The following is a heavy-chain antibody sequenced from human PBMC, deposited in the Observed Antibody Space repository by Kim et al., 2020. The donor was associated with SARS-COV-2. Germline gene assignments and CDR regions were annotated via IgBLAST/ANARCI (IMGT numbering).Heavy chain of an antibody. J-gene: IGHJ4*02. CDR3: ARDSGIIAVAGPVDY. CDR1: GFTFSSYS. V-gene: IGHV3-48*02. CDR2: ISSSSSTI. Sequence: GGSLRLSCAASGFTFSSYSMNWVRQAPGKGLEWVSYISSSSSTIYYADSVKGRFTISRDNAKNSLYLQMNSLTDEDTAVYYCARDSGIIAVAGPVDYWGQRTLVTVSS. D-gene: IGHD6-19*01.